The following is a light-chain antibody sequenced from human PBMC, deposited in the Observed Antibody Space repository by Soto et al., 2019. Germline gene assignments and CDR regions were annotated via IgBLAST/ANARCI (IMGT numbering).Light chain of an antibody. CDR1: SSDVGSYNL. V-gene: IGLV2-23*01. Sequence: QSALTQPASVSGSPGQSITISCTGTSSDVGSYNLVSWYQQHPGKAPKLMIYEGSKRPSGVSNRFSGSKSGNTASLTISGLQAEDEADYYGCSYAGSLYVFGTGTKVTVL. J-gene: IGLJ1*01. CDR2: EGS. CDR3: CSYAGSLYV.